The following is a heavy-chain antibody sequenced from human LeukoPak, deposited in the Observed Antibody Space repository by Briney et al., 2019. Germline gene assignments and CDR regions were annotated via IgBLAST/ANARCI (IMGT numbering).Heavy chain of an antibody. CDR3: ASVLYCGADCYSGRYFFDY. CDR2: INPSGDST. Sequence: ASVKLSCKASGYTFTSYDMHWVRHAPGQGLDWMGIINPSGDSTSYAQKFQGRVTMTRDTSTSTVYMELSGLRSEDTAVYYCASVLYCGADCYSGRYFFDYWGQGTLVTVSS. V-gene: IGHV1-46*01. CDR1: GYTFTSYD. D-gene: IGHD2-21*02. J-gene: IGHJ4*02.